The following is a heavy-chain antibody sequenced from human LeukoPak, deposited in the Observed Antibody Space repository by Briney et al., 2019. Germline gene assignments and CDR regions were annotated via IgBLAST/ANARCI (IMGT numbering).Heavy chain of an antibody. CDR2: INPSGST. Sequence: SETLSLTCAVYGGSFSGYHWTWIRQSPGKGLEWIGDINPSGSTYYNPSLKSRLTISVDTSKNQFSLKLRSVTAADTAVYYCARGRHDITMIVVVMTSVSHYLDVWGKGTTVTVS. D-gene: IGHD3-22*01. CDR1: GGSFSGYH. V-gene: IGHV4-34*01. J-gene: IGHJ6*03. CDR3: ARGRHDITMIVVVMTSVSHYLDV.